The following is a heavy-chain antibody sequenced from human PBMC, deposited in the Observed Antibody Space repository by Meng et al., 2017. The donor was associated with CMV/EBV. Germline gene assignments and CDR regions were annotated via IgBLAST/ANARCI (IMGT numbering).Heavy chain of an antibody. J-gene: IGHJ4*02. D-gene: IGHD2-15*01. CDR2: ISYSGST. Sequence: SETLSLTCTVSGGSISSSSYYWGWIRRPPGKGLAWIGSISYSGSTYYNPSLMSRVTISVDTSKNQFSLKLSSVTAADTAVYYCARFALYCSGGSCYSGTWYWGQGTLVTVSS. CDR3: ARFALYCSGGSCYSGTWY. V-gene: IGHV4-39*01. CDR1: GGSISSSSYY.